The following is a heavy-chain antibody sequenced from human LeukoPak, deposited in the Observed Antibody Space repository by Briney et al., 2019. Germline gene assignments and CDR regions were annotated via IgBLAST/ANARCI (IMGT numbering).Heavy chain of an antibody. V-gene: IGHV1-69*13. Sequence: ASVKVSCKASGGTFSSYAISWVRQAPGQGLEWMGGIIPIFGTANYAQKFQGRVTITADESTSTAYMELRSLRSDDTAVYYCAREPKYSSSPGGHWGQGTLVTVSS. CDR3: AREPKYSSSPGGH. D-gene: IGHD6-13*01. CDR1: GGTFSSYA. CDR2: IIPIFGTA. J-gene: IGHJ4*02.